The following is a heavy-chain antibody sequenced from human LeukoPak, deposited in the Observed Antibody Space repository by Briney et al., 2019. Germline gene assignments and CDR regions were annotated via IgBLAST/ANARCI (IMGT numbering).Heavy chain of an antibody. D-gene: IGHD3-22*01. CDR1: GFTFSDYY. CDR3: ARENGYYDSGGYFRFDP. CDR2: MSNSGNTI. V-gene: IGHV3-11*04. Sequence: GGSLRLSCAASGFTFSDYYMSWIRQAPGKGLEWVSYMSNSGNTIHYADSVKGRFTISRDNAKNSLYLQMNSLRAEDTARYYCARENGYYDSGGYFRFDPWGQGTLVTVSS. J-gene: IGHJ5*02.